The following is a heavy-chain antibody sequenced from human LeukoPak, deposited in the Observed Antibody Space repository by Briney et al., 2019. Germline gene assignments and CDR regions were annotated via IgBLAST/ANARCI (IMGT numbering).Heavy chain of an antibody. CDR1: GYTFTGYY. V-gene: IGHV1-8*02. J-gene: IGHJ3*02. CDR2: MNPNSGNT. D-gene: IGHD7-27*01. CDR3: ARDQYAWGDALDI. Sequence: ASVKVSCKASGYTFTGYYMHWVRQATGQGLEWMGWMNPNSGNTGYAQKFQGRVTMPRNTSISTAYMELSSLRSEDTAVYYCARDQYAWGDALDIWGQGTMVTVSS.